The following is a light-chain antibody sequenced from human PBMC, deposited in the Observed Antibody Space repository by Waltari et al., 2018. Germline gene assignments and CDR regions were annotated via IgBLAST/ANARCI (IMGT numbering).Light chain of an antibody. Sequence: SYDLTQPPSVSVSPGQTARITCSGAEIDKKFSYWYQKKAGQAPTLIMFRHTERPSGTPERFSASRSGTTVTLTISDIQAEDEATYYCQSADSRDLYVFGSGTEVTVL. CDR2: RHT. J-gene: IGLJ1*01. CDR1: EIDKKF. CDR3: QSADSRDLYV. V-gene: IGLV3-25*03.